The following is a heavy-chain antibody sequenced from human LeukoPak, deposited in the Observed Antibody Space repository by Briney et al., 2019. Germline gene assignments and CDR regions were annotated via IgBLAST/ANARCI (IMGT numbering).Heavy chain of an antibody. CDR1: GGSISSSNW. CDR2: IYHSGST. Sequence: SETLSLTCAVSGGSISSSNWWSWVRQPPGKGLEWIGEIYHSGSTNYNPSLKSRVTISVDKSKNQLSLKLSSVTAADTAVYYCARGLPIAAAGTGFDYWGQGTLVTVSS. D-gene: IGHD6-13*01. J-gene: IGHJ4*02. CDR3: ARGLPIAAAGTGFDY. V-gene: IGHV4-4*02.